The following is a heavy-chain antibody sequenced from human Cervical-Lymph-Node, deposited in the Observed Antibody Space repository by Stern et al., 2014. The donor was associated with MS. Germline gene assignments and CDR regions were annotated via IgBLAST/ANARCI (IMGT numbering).Heavy chain of an antibody. CDR2: IDPNSGGT. Sequence: QLVQSGAEVKKPGASVKVSCKASGDSFTAYYMHWVRQAPGQGLEWMGWIDPNSGGTKSAQNFQGRVTMTRDTSISTFYMELSGLTSDDTAVFYCARERHSMDVWGQGTTVTVSS. V-gene: IGHV1-2*02. J-gene: IGHJ6*02. CDR1: GDSFTAYY. CDR3: ARERHSMDV.